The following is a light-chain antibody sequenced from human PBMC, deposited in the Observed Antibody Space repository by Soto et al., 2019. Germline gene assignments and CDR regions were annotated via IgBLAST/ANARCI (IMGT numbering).Light chain of an antibody. CDR2: GTS. J-gene: IGKJ2*01. V-gene: IGKV3-20*01. Sequence: EIVLTQSPGTLSLSPGERVVLSCRASSSISASYLAWYQHKPGQAPRLLIYGTSSRATDIPDRFSGRGSGTDFTLTINRLEPADFAIYYCQQYGSSPVTFGQGTKLEIK. CDR3: QQYGSSPVT. CDR1: SSISASY.